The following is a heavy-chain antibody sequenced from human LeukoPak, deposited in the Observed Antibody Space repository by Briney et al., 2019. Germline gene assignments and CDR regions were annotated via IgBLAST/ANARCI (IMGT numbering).Heavy chain of an antibody. Sequence: SETLSLTCTVSGGSISSYYWSWIRQPPGKGLEWIGYTYYSGSTNYNPSLKSRVTISVDTSKNQFSLKLSSVTAADTAVYYCARAGITIFGVVNAFDIWGQGTMVTVSS. CDR2: TYYSGST. CDR1: GGSISSYY. D-gene: IGHD3-3*01. CDR3: ARAGITIFGVVNAFDI. J-gene: IGHJ3*02. V-gene: IGHV4-59*01.